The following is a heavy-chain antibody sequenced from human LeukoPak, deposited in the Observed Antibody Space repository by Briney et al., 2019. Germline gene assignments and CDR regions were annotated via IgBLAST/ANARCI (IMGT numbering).Heavy chain of an antibody. V-gene: IGHV4-39*01. Sequence: PSETLSLTCTVSGGSISSSSYYWGWIRQPPGKGLEWIGSIYYSGSTYYNPSLKSRVTISVDTSKNQFSLKLSSVTAADTAVYYCARGKDAHYYGMDVWGQGTTVTVSS. CDR2: IYYSGST. CDR1: GGSISSSSYY. J-gene: IGHJ6*02. CDR3: ARGKDAHYYGMDV.